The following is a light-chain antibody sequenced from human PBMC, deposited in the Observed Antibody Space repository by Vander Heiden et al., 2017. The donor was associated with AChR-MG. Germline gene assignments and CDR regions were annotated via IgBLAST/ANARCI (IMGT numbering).Light chain of an antibody. V-gene: IGLV1-44*01. CDR1: SSNIGRNT. CDR2: SNN. J-gene: IGLJ3*02. CDR3: AAWDDSLNGRGV. Sequence: PGQRVTISCSGSSSNIGRNTVNWYQPLPGTAPNLLIYSNNQRPSGVPDRFSGSKSGTSASLAISGLQSEDEADYYCAAWDDSLNGRGVFGGGTKLTVL.